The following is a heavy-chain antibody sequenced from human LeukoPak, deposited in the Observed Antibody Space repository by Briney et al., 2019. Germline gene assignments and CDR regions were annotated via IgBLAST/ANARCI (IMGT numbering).Heavy chain of an antibody. CDR2: ISYDGSNK. D-gene: IGHD4-23*01. Sequence: GGSLRLSCAASGFTFSSYGMHWVRQAPGKGLEWVAVISYDGSNKYYADSVKGRFTISRDNSKNTLYLQMNSLRAEDTAAYYCGKGPHATVVAPGRGFDYWGQGTLVTVSS. V-gene: IGHV3-30*18. J-gene: IGHJ4*02. CDR3: GKGPHATVVAPGRGFDY. CDR1: GFTFSSYG.